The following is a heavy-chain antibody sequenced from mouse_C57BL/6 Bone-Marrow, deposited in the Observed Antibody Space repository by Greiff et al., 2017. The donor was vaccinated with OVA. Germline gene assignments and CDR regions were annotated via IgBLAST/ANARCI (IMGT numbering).Heavy chain of an antibody. V-gene: IGHV1-69*01. CDR3: ARGDYYSNYGYAMDY. CDR2: IDPSDSYT. J-gene: IGHJ4*01. CDR1: GYTFTSYW. Sequence: VQLQQPGAELVMPGASVKLSCKASGYTFTSYWMHWVKQRPGQGLEWIGEIDPSDSYTNYNQQFKGKSTLTVDKSSSTAYMQLSSLTSEDSAVYYCARGDYYSNYGYAMDYWGQGTSVTVSS. D-gene: IGHD2-5*01.